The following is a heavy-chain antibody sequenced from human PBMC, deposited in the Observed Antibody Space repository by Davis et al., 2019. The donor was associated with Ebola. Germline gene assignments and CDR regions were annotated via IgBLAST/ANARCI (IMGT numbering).Heavy chain of an antibody. J-gene: IGHJ5*02. CDR3: ARGITMVQGVSWFDP. Sequence: ASVKVSCKASGYTFTSYSISWVRQAPGQGLEWMGWISAYNGNTNYAQKLQGRVTMTTDTSTSTAYMELRSLRSDDTAVYYCARGITMVQGVSWFDPWGQGTLVTVSS. CDR1: GYTFTSYS. D-gene: IGHD3-10*01. CDR2: ISAYNGNT. V-gene: IGHV1-18*01.